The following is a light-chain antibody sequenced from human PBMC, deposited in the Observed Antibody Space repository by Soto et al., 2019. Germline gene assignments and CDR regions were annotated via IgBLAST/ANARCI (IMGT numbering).Light chain of an antibody. Sequence: IHLTQYPSSVSASVGDRVTITCRASQAIDSWLAWYQQKPGEAPKLLIFTGSLLHSGVPPRFSGSGSGTDFTLTISSLQPEDFATYYCQQTLSFPPTFGQGSKVDIK. CDR2: TGS. CDR1: QAIDSW. V-gene: IGKV1-12*01. J-gene: IGKJ1*01. CDR3: QQTLSFPPT.